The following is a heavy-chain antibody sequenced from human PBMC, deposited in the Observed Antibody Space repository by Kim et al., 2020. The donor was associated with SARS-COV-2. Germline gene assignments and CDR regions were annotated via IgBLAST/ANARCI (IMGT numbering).Heavy chain of an antibody. D-gene: IGHD3-22*01. CDR2: IWYDGSNK. Sequence: GGSLRLSCAASGFTFSSYGMHWVRQAPGKGLEWVAVIWYDGSNKYYADSVKGRFTISRDNSKNTLYLQMNSLRAEDTAVYYCARGHDYDSSGYYETPHYYYYYGMDVWGQGTTVTVSS. J-gene: IGHJ6*02. V-gene: IGHV3-33*01. CDR3: ARGHDYDSSGYYETPHYYYYYGMDV. CDR1: GFTFSSYG.